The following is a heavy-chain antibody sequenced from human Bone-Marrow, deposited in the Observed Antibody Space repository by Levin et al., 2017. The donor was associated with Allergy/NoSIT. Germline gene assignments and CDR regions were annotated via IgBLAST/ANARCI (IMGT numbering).Heavy chain of an antibody. D-gene: IGHD3-10*01. Sequence: GESLKISCAASGFTVSSHYMTWVRQSPGKGLQCVALIYSSGNTDYPDSVKGRFTISRDTSKNTLYLQMNSLTAEDTAVYYCARRHYYGSDWGQGTLVTVSS. CDR2: IYSSGNT. J-gene: IGHJ4*02. CDR1: GFTVSSHY. V-gene: IGHV3-66*02. CDR3: ARRHYYGSD.